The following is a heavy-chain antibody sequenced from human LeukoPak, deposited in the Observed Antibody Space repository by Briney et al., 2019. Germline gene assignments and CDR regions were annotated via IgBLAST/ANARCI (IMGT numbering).Heavy chain of an antibody. J-gene: IGHJ1*01. CDR3: ARGDYYYDSSGYDIAEYFQH. CDR2: IYYSGST. Sequence: PSETLSLTCTVSGGSISSYYWSWIRQPPGKGLEWIGYIYYSGSTSYNPSLKSRVTISVDTSKNQFSLKLSSVTAADTAVYYCARGDYYYDSSGYDIAEYFQHWGQGTLVTVSS. D-gene: IGHD3-22*01. CDR1: GGSISSYY. V-gene: IGHV4-59*01.